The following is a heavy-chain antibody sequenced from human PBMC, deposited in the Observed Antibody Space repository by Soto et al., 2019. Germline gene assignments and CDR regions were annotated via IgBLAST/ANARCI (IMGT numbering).Heavy chain of an antibody. J-gene: IGHJ6*02. V-gene: IGHV3-30*18. D-gene: IGHD3-16*02. CDR1: GFTFSSYG. CDR3: AKDGLRLGELSLLSYYYYYGMDV. CDR2: ISYDGSNK. Sequence: GGSLRLSCAASGFTFSSYGMHWVRQASGKGLEWVAVISYDGSNKYYADSVKGRFTISRDNSKNTLYLQMNSLRAEDTAVYYCAKDGLRLGELSLLSYYYYYGMDVWGQGTTVTVSS.